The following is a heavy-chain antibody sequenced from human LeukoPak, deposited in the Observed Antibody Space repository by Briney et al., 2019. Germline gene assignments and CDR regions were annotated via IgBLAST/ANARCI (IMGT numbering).Heavy chain of an antibody. CDR3: ARSSSSGSYWADY. V-gene: IGHV4-59*01. D-gene: IGHD1-26*01. Sequence: SETLSLTCSVSGGSISTYYWSWIRQPPGKGLEWIGYIYYSGSTNYNPSLKSRVTISVDTSKNQFSPKLSSVTAADTAVYYCARSSSSGSYWADYWGQGTLVTVSS. J-gene: IGHJ4*02. CDR1: GGSISTYY. CDR2: IYYSGST.